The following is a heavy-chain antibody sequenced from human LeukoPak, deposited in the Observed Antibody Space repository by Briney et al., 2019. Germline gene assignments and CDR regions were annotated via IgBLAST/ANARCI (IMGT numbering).Heavy chain of an antibody. CDR2: IYYSGTT. Sequence: SETLSLTCTASGGSIRISNYYWGWIRQPPGKGLEWIGNIYYSGTTYYNPSLKSRVTMSVDTSKNQFSLKLSSVTAADTAVYYCASNPEWEWEGFDYWGQGTLVTVSS. J-gene: IGHJ4*02. CDR3: ASNPEWEWEGFDY. CDR1: GGSIRISNYY. D-gene: IGHD1-26*01. V-gene: IGHV4-39*07.